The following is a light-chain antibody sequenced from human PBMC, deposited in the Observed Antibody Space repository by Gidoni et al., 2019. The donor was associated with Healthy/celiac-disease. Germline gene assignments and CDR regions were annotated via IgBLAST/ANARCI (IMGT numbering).Light chain of an antibody. J-gene: IGKJ3*01. Sequence: EIVLTQYPATLSLSPGERATLSCRASQSVSSYLAWYQQKPGQAPRLLIYDASNRATGIPARFSGSGSGTDFTLTISSLEPEDFAVYYCQQRSNWPPMVTFGPGTKVDIK. CDR1: QSVSSY. CDR2: DAS. V-gene: IGKV3-11*01. CDR3: QQRSNWPPMVT.